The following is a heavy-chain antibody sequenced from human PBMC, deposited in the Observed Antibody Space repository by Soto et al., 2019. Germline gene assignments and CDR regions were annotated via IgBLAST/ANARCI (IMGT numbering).Heavy chain of an antibody. CDR2: IKSKTDGGTT. CDR1: GFTFSNAW. CDR3: TTIGSGTRTGTTSFNAFDI. D-gene: IGHD1-1*01. V-gene: IGHV3-15*01. Sequence: WGSLRLSCAASGFTFSNAWMSWVRQAPGKGLEWVGRIKSKTDGGTTDYAAPVKGRFTISRDDSKNTLYLQMNSLKTEDTAVYYCTTIGSGTRTGTTSFNAFDIWGQGTMVTVSS. J-gene: IGHJ3*02.